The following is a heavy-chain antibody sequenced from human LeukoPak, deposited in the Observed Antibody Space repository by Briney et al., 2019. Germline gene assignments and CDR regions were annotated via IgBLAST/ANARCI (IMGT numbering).Heavy chain of an antibody. D-gene: IGHD5-12*01. CDR3: AREQVATMLAFDI. J-gene: IGHJ3*02. V-gene: IGHV3-7*01. CDR2: IKQDGSEK. Sequence: PGGSLRLSCAASGFRFSGYWMSWVRQAPGKGLEGVANIKQDGSEKYYVASVKGRFTISRDRAKNSLYLQMNSLSAEETAVYYCAREQVATMLAFDIWGQGTMVTVSS. CDR1: GFRFSGYW.